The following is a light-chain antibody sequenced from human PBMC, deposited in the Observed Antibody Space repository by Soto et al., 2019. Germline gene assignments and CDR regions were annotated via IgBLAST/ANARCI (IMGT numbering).Light chain of an antibody. J-gene: IGKJ3*01. CDR3: QQSDTTLFT. V-gene: IGKV1-39*01. Sequence: DIQMTQSPSSLSASVGDRVTITCRASQSISNYLNWYPQKPGKAPKLLIYAASSLQSGVPSRFSGSGSGTDFTITISSLQPEDFATYSCQQSDTTLFTFGPGTNVDI. CDR1: QSISNY. CDR2: AAS.